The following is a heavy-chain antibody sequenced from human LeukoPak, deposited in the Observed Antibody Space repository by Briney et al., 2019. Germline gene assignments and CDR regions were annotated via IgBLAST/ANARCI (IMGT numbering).Heavy chain of an antibody. V-gene: IGHV3-20*04. J-gene: IGHJ6*02. CDR3: ARASADSSGYYYYYYYGMDV. D-gene: IGHD3-22*01. Sequence: GGSLRLSCAASGFTFDDYGMSWVRQAPGKGLEWVSGINWNGGGTGYADSVKGRFTIARDNAKNSLYLVMNSLRAEDTAVYYCARASADSSGYYYYYYYGMDVWGQGTTVTVSS. CDR1: GFTFDDYG. CDR2: INWNGGGT.